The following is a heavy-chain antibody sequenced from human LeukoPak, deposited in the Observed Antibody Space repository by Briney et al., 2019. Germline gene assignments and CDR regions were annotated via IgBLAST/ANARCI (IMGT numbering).Heavy chain of an antibody. CDR3: ARGGHSNHDPFDY. CDR2: IYYSGST. CDR1: GGSVNSGTYY. V-gene: IGHV4-61*01. J-gene: IGHJ4*02. Sequence: SETLSLTCTVSGGSVNSGTYYWNWIRQPPGKGLEWIGYIYYSGSTNYNPSLKSRVTISVDTSKNQFSLKLSSVTAADTAVYYCARGGHSNHDPFDYWGQGTLVTVSS. D-gene: IGHD4-11*01.